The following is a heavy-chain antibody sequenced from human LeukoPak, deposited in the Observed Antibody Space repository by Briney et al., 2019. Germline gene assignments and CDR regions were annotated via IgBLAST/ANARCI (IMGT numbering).Heavy chain of an antibody. Sequence: SETLSLTCTVSGGSISNSYWSWIRQPPGKGLEWIGYIYYTGDSNYNPSLKSRGAISLDTSKTQLSLTLRSVTAADTAVYYCARHEFASPFDSWGQGTLVTVSS. J-gene: IGHJ4*02. CDR3: ARHEFASPFDS. V-gene: IGHV4-59*08. CDR1: GGSISNSY. D-gene: IGHD2-21*01. CDR2: IYYTGDS.